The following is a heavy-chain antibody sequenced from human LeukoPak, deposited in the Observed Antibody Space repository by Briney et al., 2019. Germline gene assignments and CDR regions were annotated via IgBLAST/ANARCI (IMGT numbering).Heavy chain of an antibody. Sequence: SETLSLTCAVYGGSFSGYCWSWIRQPPGKGLEWIGEINHSGSTNYNPSLKSRVTISVDTSKNQFSLKLSSVTAADTAVYYCARGIDSGGYFQFDYWGQGTLVTVSS. J-gene: IGHJ4*02. CDR3: ARGIDSGGYFQFDY. D-gene: IGHD3-22*01. CDR1: GGSFSGYC. CDR2: INHSGST. V-gene: IGHV4-34*01.